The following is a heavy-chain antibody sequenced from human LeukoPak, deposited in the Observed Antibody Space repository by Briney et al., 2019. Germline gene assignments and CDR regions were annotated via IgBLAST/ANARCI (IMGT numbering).Heavy chain of an antibody. D-gene: IGHD3-22*01. CDR1: GDSISSYY. J-gene: IGHJ4*02. CDR2: IYYSGST. Sequence: SETLSLTCTVSGDSISSYYWTWIRQPPGKGLEWIGYIYYSGSTNYNPSLKSRVTISIDTSKNQISLKLSSVTAADTAVYYCARGYHDFSGYWLSYFDYWGQGTLVTVSS. V-gene: IGHV4-59*01. CDR3: ARGYHDFSGYWLSYFDY.